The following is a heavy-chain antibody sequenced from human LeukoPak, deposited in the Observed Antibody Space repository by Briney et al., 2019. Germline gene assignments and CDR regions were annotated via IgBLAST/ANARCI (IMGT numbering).Heavy chain of an antibody. CDR1: GFTFSSFE. CDR3: ARDRSGYSGYDFFDY. Sequence: GGSLRLSCAASGFTFSSFEMNWVRQAPGKGLEWVSYISISGSTIYYADSVKGRFTISRDNAKNSLYLQMNSLRAEDTAVYYCARDRSGYSGYDFFDYWGQGALVTVSS. CDR2: ISISGSTI. D-gene: IGHD5-12*01. J-gene: IGHJ4*02. V-gene: IGHV3-48*03.